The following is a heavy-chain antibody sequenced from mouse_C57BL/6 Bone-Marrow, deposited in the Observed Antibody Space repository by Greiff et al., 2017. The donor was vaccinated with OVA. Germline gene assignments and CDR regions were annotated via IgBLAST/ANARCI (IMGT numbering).Heavy chain of an antibody. Sequence: VQLQQSGPELVKPGASVKLSCKASGYTFTSYDINWVKQRPGQGLEWIGWIYPRDGSTKYTEKFTGKATLTVDTSSSTAYMELHSLTSEDSAVYFCARYYGSSYDWYFDVWGTGTTVTVSS. J-gene: IGHJ1*03. D-gene: IGHD1-1*01. V-gene: IGHV1-85*01. CDR2: IYPRDGST. CDR1: GYTFTSYD. CDR3: ARYYGSSYDWYFDV.